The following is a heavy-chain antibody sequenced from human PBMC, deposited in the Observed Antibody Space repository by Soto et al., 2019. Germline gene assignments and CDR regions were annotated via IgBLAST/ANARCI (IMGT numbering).Heavy chain of an antibody. D-gene: IGHD5-18*01. V-gene: IGHV1-69*13. CDR3: ARTNTAMVTGWFDP. CDR2: IIPIFGTA. CDR1: GGTFSSYA. J-gene: IGHJ5*02. Sequence: ASVKVSCKASGGTFSSYAISWVRQAPGQGLEWMGGIIPIFGTANYAQKFQGRVTITADESTSTAYMELSSLRSEDTAVYYCARTNTAMVTGWFDPWGQGTLVTVSS.